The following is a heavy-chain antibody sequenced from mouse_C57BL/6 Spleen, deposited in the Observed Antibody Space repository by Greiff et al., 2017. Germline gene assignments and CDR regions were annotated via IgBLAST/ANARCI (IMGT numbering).Heavy chain of an antibody. CDR1: GFNFSDYY. CDR3: ARAFYAMDY. Sequence: EVQRVESEGGLVQPGSSMKLSCTASGFNFSDYYMAWVRQVPEKGLEWVANINYDGSSTYYLDTLKSRFIISRDNAKNILYLQMSSLTSEDTATYYCARAFYAMDYWGQGTSVTVSS. V-gene: IGHV5-16*01. CDR2: INYDGSST. J-gene: IGHJ4*01.